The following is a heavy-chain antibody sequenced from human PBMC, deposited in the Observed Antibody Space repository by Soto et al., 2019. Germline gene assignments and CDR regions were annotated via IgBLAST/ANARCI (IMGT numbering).Heavy chain of an antibody. V-gene: IGHV3-9*01. CDR2: ISWNSGNI. J-gene: IGHJ3*02. CDR1: GFTFGDYA. Sequence: EVRLVESGGGLVQPGRSLRLSCAASGFTFGDYAMHWVRQAPGKGPEWVSGISWNSGNIGYAEAVKGRFTISRDNAKKSLYLQMNSLSTEDTALYFCVKDGRTSVFGLVYDGSDIWGLGTMVTVSS. CDR3: VKDGRTSVFGLVYDGSDI. D-gene: IGHD3-3*01.